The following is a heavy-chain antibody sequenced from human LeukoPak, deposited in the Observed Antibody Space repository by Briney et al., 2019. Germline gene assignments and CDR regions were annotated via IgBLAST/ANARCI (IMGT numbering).Heavy chain of an antibody. D-gene: IGHD5/OR15-5a*01. V-gene: IGHV4-59*11. CDR2: IYYSGST. J-gene: IGHJ3*02. CDR3: ARGSTSRDAFDI. CDR1: GGSISSHY. Sequence: SETLSLTCTVSGGSISSHYRSWIRQPPGKGLEWIGYIYYSGSTNYNPSLKSRVTISVDTSKNQFSPKLSSVTAADTAVYYCARGSTSRDAFDIWGQGTMVTVSS.